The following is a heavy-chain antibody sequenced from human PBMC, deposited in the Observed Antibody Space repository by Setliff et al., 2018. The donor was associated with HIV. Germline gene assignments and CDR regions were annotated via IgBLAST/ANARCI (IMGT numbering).Heavy chain of an antibody. D-gene: IGHD2-8*02. CDR2: INFSGTP. V-gene: IGHV4-39*01. J-gene: IGHJ4*02. CDR1: GGSINSRSYY. Sequence: SETLSLTCTVSGGSINSRSYYWAGIRPAPGQGLEWVASINFSGTPYYNPSLKNRVTISVDTSKNQFSLKLSSVTAADTAVYYCARRGMWSYETGGNPTATFDYWGQGVLVTVSS. CDR3: ARRGMWSYETGGNPTATFDY.